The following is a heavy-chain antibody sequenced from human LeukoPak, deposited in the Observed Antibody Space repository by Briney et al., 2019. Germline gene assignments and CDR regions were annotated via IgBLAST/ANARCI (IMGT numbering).Heavy chain of an antibody. CDR2: INPSGGST. J-gene: IGHJ6*03. D-gene: IGHD3-9*01. CDR3: ARGVYYDILTGYYYYYYMDV. Sequence: ASVKVSCKASGYTFTSYYMHWVRQAPGQGLEWMGMINPSGGSTSYAQKFQGRVTMTRDMSTSTVYMELSSLRSEDTAVYYCARGVYYDILTGYYYYYYMDVWGKGTTVTVSS. V-gene: IGHV1-46*01. CDR1: GYTFTSYY.